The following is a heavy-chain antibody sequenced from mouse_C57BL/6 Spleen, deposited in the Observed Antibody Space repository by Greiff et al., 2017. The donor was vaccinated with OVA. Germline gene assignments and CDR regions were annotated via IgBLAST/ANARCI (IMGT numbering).Heavy chain of an antibody. Sequence: VQLQQSGAELMKPGASVKLSCKATGYTFTGYWIEWVKQRPGHGLEWIGEILPGSGSTNYNEKFKGKATFTADTSATTAYMRLSSLTTEYSAIYSCAREGLTAQAAWFAYWGQGTLVTVSA. CDR2: ILPGSGST. CDR1: GYTFTGYW. V-gene: IGHV1-9*01. J-gene: IGHJ3*01. CDR3: AREGLTAQAAWFAY. D-gene: IGHD3-2*02.